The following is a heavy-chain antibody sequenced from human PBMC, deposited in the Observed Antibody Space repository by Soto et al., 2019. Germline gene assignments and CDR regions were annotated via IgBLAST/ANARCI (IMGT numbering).Heavy chain of an antibody. V-gene: IGHV1-18*01. CDR1: GYTFTSYG. Sequence: GASVKVSCKASGYTFTSYGISWVRQAPGQGLEWMGWISAYNGNTNYAQKLQGRVTMTTDTSTSTAYMELRSLQLTSVTVEDTAVYYCARDASPFWSGYYAYFDYWGQGTLVTVSS. J-gene: IGHJ4*02. CDR3: ARDASPFWSGYYAYFDY. D-gene: IGHD3-3*01. CDR2: ISAYNGNT.